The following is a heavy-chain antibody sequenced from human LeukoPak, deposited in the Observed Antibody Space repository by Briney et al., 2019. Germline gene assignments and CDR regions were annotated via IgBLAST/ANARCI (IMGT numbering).Heavy chain of an antibody. J-gene: IGHJ4*02. CDR2: TSSSSSYI. V-gene: IGHV3-21*01. D-gene: IGHD3-10*01. CDR1: GFTFSSYS. CDR3: ARDRRYYYGSGSYSPFDY. Sequence: GGSLRLSCAASGFTFSSYSMNWVRQAPGKGLELVSSTSSSSSYIYYADSVKGRFTISRDNAKNSLYLQMNSLRAEDTAVYYCARDRRYYYGSGSYSPFDYWGQGTLVTVSS.